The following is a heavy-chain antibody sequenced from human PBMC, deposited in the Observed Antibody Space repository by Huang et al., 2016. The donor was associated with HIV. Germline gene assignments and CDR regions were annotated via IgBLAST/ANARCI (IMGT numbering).Heavy chain of an antibody. Sequence: VQLIESGGGVVQPGKSLRLSCSTFGFILSNYGMHWVRQAPGKGLKWGAFIRNDGMKKNYADSVRGRFTVGRDNGNNTLFLQMRSLGVDDTAVYYCARGDYYDSSGYHPGYFDYWGQGILVTVSS. CDR3: ARGDYYDSSGYHPGYFDY. J-gene: IGHJ4*02. CDR1: GFILSNYG. V-gene: IGHV3-33*04. CDR2: IRNDGMKK. D-gene: IGHD3-22*01.